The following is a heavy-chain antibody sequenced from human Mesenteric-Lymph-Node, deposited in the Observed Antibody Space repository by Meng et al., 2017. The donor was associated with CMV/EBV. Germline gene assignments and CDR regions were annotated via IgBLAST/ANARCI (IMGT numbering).Heavy chain of an antibody. V-gene: IGHV3-33*01. CDR3: ARNFDI. J-gene: IGHJ3*02. CDR2: IWYDGSNK. CDR1: GFTFSSYG. Sequence: GESLKISCAASGFTFSSYGMHWVRQAPGKGLEWVAVIWYDGSNKYYADSVKGRFTISRDNAKNSLYLQMNSLRAEDTAVYYCARNFDIWGQGTMVTVSS.